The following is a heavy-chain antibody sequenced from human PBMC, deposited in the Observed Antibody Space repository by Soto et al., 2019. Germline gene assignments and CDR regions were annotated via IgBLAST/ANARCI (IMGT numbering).Heavy chain of an antibody. CDR1: GFTFDDYA. Sequence: EVQLVESGGGLVQLGRSLRLSCAASGFTFDDYAMHWVRQAPGKGLEWVSGISWNSGDIGYADSVKGRFTISRDNAKNSLYLPMNRLRAEDTALYYCARIYGYYYYYGMDVWGQGTTVTVSS. CDR2: ISWNSGDI. CDR3: ARIYGYYYYYGMDV. J-gene: IGHJ6*02. V-gene: IGHV3-9*01. D-gene: IGHD3-10*01.